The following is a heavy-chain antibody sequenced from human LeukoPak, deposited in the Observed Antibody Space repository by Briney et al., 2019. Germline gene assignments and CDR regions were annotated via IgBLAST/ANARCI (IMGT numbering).Heavy chain of an antibody. J-gene: IGHJ6*02. CDR1: GYTFTSYA. Sequence: ASVKVSCKASGYTFTSYAMHWVRQAPGQGLEWMGWINAGNGNTKYSQKFQGRVTITRDTSASTAYMELSNLRSEDTAVYYCARDGYDFWSGYRSDNTPHYYYGMDVWGQGTTVTVSS. V-gene: IGHV1-3*01. CDR2: INAGNGNT. CDR3: ARDGYDFWSGYRSDNTPHYYYGMDV. D-gene: IGHD3-3*01.